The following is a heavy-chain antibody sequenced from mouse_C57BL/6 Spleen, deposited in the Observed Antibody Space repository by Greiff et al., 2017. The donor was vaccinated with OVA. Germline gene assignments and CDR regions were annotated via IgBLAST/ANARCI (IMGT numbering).Heavy chain of an antibody. D-gene: IGHD4-1*01. CDR2: ISSKSNNYAT. J-gene: IGHJ2*01. V-gene: IGHV10-1*01. CDR1: GFSFNTYA. CDR3: VKHGANCVFDY. Sequence: DVQLVESGGGLVQPKGSLKLSCAASGFSFNTYAMNWVSQAPGKGLEWVARISSKSNNYATYYADSVKDRFTISRDDSESMLYLQMNNLKTEDTAMDYCVKHGANCVFDYWGQGTTLTVSS.